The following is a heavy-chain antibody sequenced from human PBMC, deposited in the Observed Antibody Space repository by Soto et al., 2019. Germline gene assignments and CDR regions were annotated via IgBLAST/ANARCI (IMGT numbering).Heavy chain of an antibody. CDR2: IWYDGSNK. D-gene: IGHD3-10*02. J-gene: IGHJ6*04. V-gene: IGHV3-33*01. CDR1: GGTFSRQG. CDR3: ARDSRARLECSIYYCAGNAG. Sequence: GGALSLSWTGSGGTFSRQGLHWVRLAPGQGQEWVAVIWYDGSNKYYADSVKGRFTISRDNSKNTLYLQMNSLRAEDTAVYYCARDSRARLECSIYYCAGNAGSANGTKVPVSS.